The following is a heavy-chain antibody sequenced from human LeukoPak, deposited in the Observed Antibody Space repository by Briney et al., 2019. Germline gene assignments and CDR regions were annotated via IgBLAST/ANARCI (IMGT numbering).Heavy chain of an antibody. Sequence: SETLSLTCTVSGGSLSAYYWTCLRHPPGKELEWIGYIYYTGSTNCNPSLKSRVTIPVDTSNYQFSLKLSSVTDADTAVYYCGTIAGSSSYWGQGTLVTVSS. CDR3: GTIAGSSSY. D-gene: IGHD6-6*01. CDR2: IYYTGST. J-gene: IGHJ4*02. V-gene: IGHV4-59*08. CDR1: GGSLSAYY.